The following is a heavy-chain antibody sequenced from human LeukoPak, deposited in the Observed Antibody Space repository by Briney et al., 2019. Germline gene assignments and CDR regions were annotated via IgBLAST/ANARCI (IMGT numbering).Heavy chain of an antibody. CDR2: INHSGST. Sequence: ASETLSLTCAVYGGSFSGYYWSWIRQPPGKGLEWIGEINHSGSTNYNPSLKSRVTISVDTSKNQFSLKLSSVTAADTAVYYCARPNRPRYDFWSGLRGGNWFDPWGQGTLVTVSS. D-gene: IGHD3-3*01. J-gene: IGHJ5*02. CDR3: ARPNRPRYDFWSGLRGGNWFDP. CDR1: GGSFSGYY. V-gene: IGHV4-34*01.